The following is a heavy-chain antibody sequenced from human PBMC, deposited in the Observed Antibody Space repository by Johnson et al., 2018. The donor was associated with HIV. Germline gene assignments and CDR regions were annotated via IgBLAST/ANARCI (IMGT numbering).Heavy chain of an antibody. D-gene: IGHD6-19*01. CDR3: TGGWYNLSAFDI. CDR2: INQDGSEK. Sequence: VQLVESGGGLVQPGGSLRVSCAASGFTFRSYWMSWVRQAPGKGLEWVATINQDGSEKYYVDSVKGRFTVSRDNAKNSLFLQMNSLRAEDTTIYYCTGGWYNLSAFDIWGQWTMVTVSS. J-gene: IGHJ3*02. V-gene: IGHV3-7*01. CDR1: GFTFRSYW.